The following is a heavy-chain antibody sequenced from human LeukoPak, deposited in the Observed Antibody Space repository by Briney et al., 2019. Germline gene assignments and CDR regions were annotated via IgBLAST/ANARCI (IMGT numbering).Heavy chain of an antibody. CDR2: ISGSGGST. J-gene: IGHJ4*02. D-gene: IGHD6-19*01. Sequence: GGSLRLSCAASGFTFSSYSMNWVRQAPGKGLEWVSAISGSGGSTYYADSVKGRFTISRDNSKNTLYLQTNSLRAEDTAVYYCAKDPLIAVAGTGGGFDYWGQGTLVTVSS. CDR3: AKDPLIAVAGTGGGFDY. CDR1: GFTFSSYS. V-gene: IGHV3-23*01.